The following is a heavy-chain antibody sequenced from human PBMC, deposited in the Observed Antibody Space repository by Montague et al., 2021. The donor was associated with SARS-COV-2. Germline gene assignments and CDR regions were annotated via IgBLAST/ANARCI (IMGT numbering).Heavy chain of an antibody. V-gene: IGHV3-7*01. J-gene: IGHJ4*02. Sequence: SLRLSCAASGFTFSSYWMSWVRQAPGRGLEWVANIKQDGSEKYYVDSVKGRFTISRDNSKNTLYLQMNSLRPDDSAMYYCARDRGEYSGSPHYYFDYWGQGTLVTVSS. CDR2: IKQDGSEK. CDR1: GFTFSSYW. CDR3: ARDRGEYSGSPHYYFDY. D-gene: IGHD1-26*01.